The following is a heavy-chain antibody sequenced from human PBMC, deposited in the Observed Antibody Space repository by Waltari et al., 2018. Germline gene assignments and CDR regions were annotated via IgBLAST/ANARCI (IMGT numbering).Heavy chain of an antibody. V-gene: IGHV3-53*01. Sequence: VQLVESGGGLIQPGGSLRLSCAASGFTVSSNYMSWVRQAPGKGLEWVSVIYSGGSTYYADSVKGRFTISRDNSKNTLYLQMNSLRAEDTAVYYCASFGAVAGTHRDYWGQGTLVTVSS. D-gene: IGHD6-19*01. CDR2: IYSGGST. CDR3: ASFGAVAGTHRDY. CDR1: GFTVSSNY. J-gene: IGHJ4*02.